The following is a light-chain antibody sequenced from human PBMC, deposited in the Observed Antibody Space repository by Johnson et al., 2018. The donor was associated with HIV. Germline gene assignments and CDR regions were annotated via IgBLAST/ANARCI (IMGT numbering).Light chain of an antibody. CDR2: ENN. CDR1: SSNIGNNY. CDR3: GTWGSGLSAGGV. J-gene: IGLJ1*01. Sequence: QSVLTQPPSVSAAPGQKVTISCSGSSSNIGNNYVSWYQQLPGTAPKLLIYENNKRPSGIPDRFSGSKSGTSATLGITGLQTGDEADYYCGTWGSGLSAGGVCGTGTKVTVL. V-gene: IGLV1-51*02.